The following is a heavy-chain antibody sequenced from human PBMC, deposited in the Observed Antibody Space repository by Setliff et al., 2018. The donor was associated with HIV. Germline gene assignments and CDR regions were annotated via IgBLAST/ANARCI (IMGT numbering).Heavy chain of an antibody. CDR1: GFTVSSNF. J-gene: IGHJ5*02. CDR3: AKGVKWLAP. V-gene: IGHV3-53*01. D-gene: IGHD2-21*01. Sequence: PGGSLRLSCAASGFTVSSNFMSWVRQAPGKGLEWVSVIYSDGGTYYADSVKGRFTISRDNSINILYLHMNNLIAEDTAVYYCAKGVKWLAPWGRGTLVTVSS. CDR2: IYSDGGT.